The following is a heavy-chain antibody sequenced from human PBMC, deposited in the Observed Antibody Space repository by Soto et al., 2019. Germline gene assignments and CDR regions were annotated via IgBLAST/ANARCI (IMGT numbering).Heavy chain of an antibody. J-gene: IGHJ4*01. Sequence: SGKVCCNAPGYCFKDHYMHVVRPAPGRGLEWVGIINPSGEHTNYAQQFRGRVAMTRDTSTSTAYMELRSIRSEDTAVYFCARISCKGGSCYFDFDHWVHGTLVTVSP. CDR2: INPSGEHT. V-gene: IGHV1-46*02. D-gene: IGHD2-15*01. CDR1: GYCFKDHY. CDR3: ARISCKGGSCYFDFDH.